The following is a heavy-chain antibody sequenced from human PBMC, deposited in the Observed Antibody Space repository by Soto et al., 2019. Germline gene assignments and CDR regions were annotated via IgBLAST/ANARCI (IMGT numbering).Heavy chain of an antibody. Sequence: LRLSCAASGFTFSSYGMHWVRQAPGKGLEWVAFISHDGSKKKFVDSVKGRFTISRDDSGNTLYLQMNSLRADDTAVYYCAKDWNDANYDYGTDVWGQGTTVTVSS. CDR1: GFTFSSYG. J-gene: IGHJ6*02. V-gene: IGHV3-30*18. CDR3: AKDWNDANYDYGTDV. CDR2: ISHDGSKK. D-gene: IGHD1-1*01.